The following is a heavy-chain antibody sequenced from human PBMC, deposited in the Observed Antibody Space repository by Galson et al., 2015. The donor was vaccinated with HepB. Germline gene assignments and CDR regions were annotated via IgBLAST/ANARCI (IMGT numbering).Heavy chain of an antibody. CDR3: ARGGCSSISCYGFDI. J-gene: IGHJ3*02. CDR1: GGSSSSYY. D-gene: IGHD2-2*01. CDR2: IYTSGST. V-gene: IGHV4-4*07. Sequence: SETLSLTCTVSGGSSSSYYWSWIRQPAGKGLEWIGRIYTSGSTNYNPFLKSRVTMSVDTSKNQFSLKLSSVTAADTAVYYCARGGCSSISCYGFDIWGQGTMVTVSS.